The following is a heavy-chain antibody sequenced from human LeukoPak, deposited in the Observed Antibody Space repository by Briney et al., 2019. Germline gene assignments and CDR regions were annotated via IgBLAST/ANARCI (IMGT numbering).Heavy chain of an antibody. CDR1: GFTFSSYA. D-gene: IGHD6-13*01. V-gene: IGHV3-66*01. CDR2: IYNGGST. CDR3: ARSKPPAVKDYYGLDV. J-gene: IGHJ6*02. Sequence: GGSLRLSCAASGFTFSSYAMAWVRQAPGRGLEWVSVIYNGGSTYYVDSVKGRFTTSRDTSKNTLYLLMNSLRAEDTAVYFCARSKPPAVKDYYGLDVWGQGTTVTVSS.